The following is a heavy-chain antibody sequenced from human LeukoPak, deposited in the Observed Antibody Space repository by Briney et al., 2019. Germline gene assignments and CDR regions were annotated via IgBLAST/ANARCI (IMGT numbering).Heavy chain of an antibody. D-gene: IGHD2-15*01. CDR2: KKQDGTEK. Sequence: GGPRGLSWEASGFTFSTYWMSWFRQAPGKGLEGVPKKKQDGTEKYYGDSVKGRFTISRDNAKNSLFLQMNSLRAEDTAVYYCVRQYCSSGTCYPYFHYWGQGTLVTVSS. CDR3: VRQYCSSGTCYPYFHY. J-gene: IGHJ4*02. V-gene: IGHV3-7*04. CDR1: GFTFSTYW.